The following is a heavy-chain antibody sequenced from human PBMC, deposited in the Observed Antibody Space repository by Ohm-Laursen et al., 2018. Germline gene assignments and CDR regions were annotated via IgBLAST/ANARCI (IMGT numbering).Heavy chain of an antibody. D-gene: IGHD2-15*01. CDR1: GGSISSYY. J-gene: IGHJ3*02. V-gene: IGHV4-4*07. CDR2: IYTTGST. CDR3: ARDLRGGFDM. Sequence: PGTLSLTCTVSGGSISSYYWSWIRQPAGTGLEWVGRIYTTGSTNYNPSLKSRVTMSVDTSKNQFSLKLSSVTAADTAVYYCARDLRGGFDMWGQGTMVTVSS.